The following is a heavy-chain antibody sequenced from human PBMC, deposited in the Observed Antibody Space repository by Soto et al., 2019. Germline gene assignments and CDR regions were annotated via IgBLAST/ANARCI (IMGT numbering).Heavy chain of an antibody. CDR3: ARGGGSSWAYYYYGMDV. CDR2: IYYSGST. CDR1: GGSISSYY. D-gene: IGHD6-6*01. J-gene: IGHJ6*02. Sequence: SETLSLTCTVSGGSISSYYWSWIRQPPGKGLEWIGYIYYSGSTNYNPSLKSRVTISVDTSKNQFSLKLSSVTAADTAVYYCARGGGSSWAYYYYGMDVWGQGTTVTVSS. V-gene: IGHV4-59*01.